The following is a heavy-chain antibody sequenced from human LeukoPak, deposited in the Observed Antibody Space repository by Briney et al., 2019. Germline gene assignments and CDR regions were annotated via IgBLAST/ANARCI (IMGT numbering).Heavy chain of an antibody. J-gene: IGHJ4*02. V-gene: IGHV3-7*01. CDR1: GFVFTGYF. D-gene: IGHD3-3*01. Sequence: GGSLRLSCAASGFVFTGYFMSWVRQAPGKGLEWVASIKHDGSEKYYVDSVRGRFTISRDNTKNLLYLQMSSLRAEDTAVYYCATDRGWRTSGYYLYYFEYWGQGTLVTFSS. CDR3: ATDRGWRTSGYYLYYFEY. CDR2: IKHDGSEK.